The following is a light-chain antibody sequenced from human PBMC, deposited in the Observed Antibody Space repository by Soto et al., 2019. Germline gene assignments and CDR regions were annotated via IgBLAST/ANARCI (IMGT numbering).Light chain of an antibody. CDR2: EDN. CDR1: SGSIASNY. Sequence: NFMLTQPHSVSESPGKTVTISCTRSSGSIASNYVQWYQQRPGSAPTTVIYEDNQRPSGVPDRFSGSIDSSSNSASLTISGLKTGDEADYYCQSYDSSNPWVFGGGTQLTVL. V-gene: IGLV6-57*03. J-gene: IGLJ2*01. CDR3: QSYDSSNPWV.